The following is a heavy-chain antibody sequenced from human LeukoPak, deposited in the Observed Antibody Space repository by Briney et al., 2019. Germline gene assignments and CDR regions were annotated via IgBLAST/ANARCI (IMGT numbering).Heavy chain of an antibody. CDR1: RLTVSSNY. V-gene: IGHV3-53*01. J-gene: IGHJ4*02. CDR2: IYSGGRT. D-gene: IGHD5-18*01. Sequence: GGSLRLSCAASRLTVSSNYMSWVRQAPGQGLEWVSVIYSGGRTYYADSVKGRFTISRDNSKNTLYLQMNSLRAEDTAVYYCARGGDIQPFDYWGQGTLVTVSS. CDR3: ARGGDIQPFDY.